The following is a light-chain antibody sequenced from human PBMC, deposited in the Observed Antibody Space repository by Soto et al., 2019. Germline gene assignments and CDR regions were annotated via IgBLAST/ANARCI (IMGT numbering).Light chain of an antibody. J-gene: IGKJ5*01. V-gene: IGKV3-20*01. CDR1: QSVSSTY. CDR3: QQYGTSPIT. Sequence: EIVLTQSPGTLSLSPGERATLSCRASQSVSSTYLAWYQQKPGQAPRLLIYAASSRATGIPDRFSGSGSGTDFTLTISSLEPEDFAVYYCQQYGTSPITFGQGTRLEMK. CDR2: AAS.